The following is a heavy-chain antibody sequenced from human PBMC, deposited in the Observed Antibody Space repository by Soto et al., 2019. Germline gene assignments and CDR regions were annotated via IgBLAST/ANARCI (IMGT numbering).Heavy chain of an antibody. J-gene: IGHJ6*02. CDR1: GYSFTSYW. V-gene: IGHV5-51*03. D-gene: IGHD3-9*01. CDR3: ARAAETYYDILTGTRHYGMDV. CDR2: IYPDDSDT. Sequence: EVQLVQSGAEVKKPGESLKISCKGSGYSFTSYWIGWVRQMPGKGLEWMGIIYPDDSDTRYSPSFQGQVTISADKSISTAYLQWSSLKASDTAMYYCARAAETYYDILTGTRHYGMDVWGQGTTVTVSS.